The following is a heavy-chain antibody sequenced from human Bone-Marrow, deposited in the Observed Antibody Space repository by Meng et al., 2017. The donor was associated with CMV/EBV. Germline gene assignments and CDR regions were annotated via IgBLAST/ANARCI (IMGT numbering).Heavy chain of an antibody. J-gene: IGHJ6*02. CDR3: ARYCSSTSCYILLQNGMDV. CDR2: ISSSGSTI. CDR1: GFTFSDYY. D-gene: IGHD2-2*02. V-gene: IGHV3-11*01. Sequence: SLKISCAASGFTFSDYYMSWIRQAPGKGLEWVSYISSSGSTIYYADSVKGRFTISRDNAKNSLYLQMNSLRAEDTAVYYCARYCSSTSCYILLQNGMDVWGQGTTVTVSS.